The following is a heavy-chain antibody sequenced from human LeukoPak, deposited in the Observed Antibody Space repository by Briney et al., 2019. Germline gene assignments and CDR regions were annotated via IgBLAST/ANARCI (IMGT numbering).Heavy chain of an antibody. J-gene: IGHJ6*02. CDR1: EITFNTYA. Sequence: PGGSLRLSCAASEITFNTYAMSWVRQAPGKGLEWVSAIRLSGSSTYYADSVKGRFTISRDNSKNTLYLQMNSLRAEDTAVYYCTRRGDFYYYGMDVWGQGTTVTVSS. CDR3: TRRGDFYYYGMDV. CDR2: IRLSGSST. V-gene: IGHV3-23*01. D-gene: IGHD3-16*01.